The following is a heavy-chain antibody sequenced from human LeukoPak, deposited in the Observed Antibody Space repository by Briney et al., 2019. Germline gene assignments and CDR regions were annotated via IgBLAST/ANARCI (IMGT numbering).Heavy chain of an antibody. Sequence: ASVKVSCKASGYTFISYDINWVRQAPGQGLEWMGWLSPKSGDTGYAQKFQGRVTMTINTSINTAYMELSSLRSEDTAVYYCARVQPAAGSDYWGQGTLVTVSS. CDR3: ARVQPAAGSDY. CDR1: GYTFISYD. J-gene: IGHJ4*02. CDR2: LSPKSGDT. D-gene: IGHD6-13*01. V-gene: IGHV1-8*01.